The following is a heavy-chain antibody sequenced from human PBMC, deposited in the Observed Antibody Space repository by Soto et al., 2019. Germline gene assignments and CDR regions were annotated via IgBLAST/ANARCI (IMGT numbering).Heavy chain of an antibody. J-gene: IGHJ4*02. D-gene: IGHD1-26*01. CDR3: ARRFIVTAPFLY. Sequence: PSETLSLTCTVSGGSISSGGYYWSWIRQPPGKGLEWIGDINHSGSTNYNPSLKSRVTISVDTSKNQFSLKLSSVTAADTAVYYCARRFIVTAPFLYWGQGTLVTVSS. V-gene: IGHV4-61*08. CDR2: INHSGST. CDR1: GGSISSGGYY.